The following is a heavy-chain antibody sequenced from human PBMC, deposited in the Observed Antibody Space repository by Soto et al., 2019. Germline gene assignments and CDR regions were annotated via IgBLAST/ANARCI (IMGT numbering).Heavy chain of an antibody. CDR2: INHSGST. D-gene: IGHD4-17*01. Sequence: SETLSLTCAVYGGSFSGYYWSWIRQPPGKGLEWIGEINHSGSTNYNPSLKSRVTISVDTSKNQFSLKLSSVTAADTAVYYCARPSYGGNSKHDAFDIWGQGTMVTVSS. CDR3: ARPSYGGNSKHDAFDI. J-gene: IGHJ3*02. CDR1: GGSFSGYY. V-gene: IGHV4-34*01.